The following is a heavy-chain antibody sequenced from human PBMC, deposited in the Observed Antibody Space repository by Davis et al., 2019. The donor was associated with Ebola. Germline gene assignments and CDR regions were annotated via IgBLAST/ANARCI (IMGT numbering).Heavy chain of an antibody. V-gene: IGHV1-3*01. CDR1: GYTFTSYA. J-gene: IGHJ2*01. Sequence: ASVTVSCKASGYTFTSYAMHWVRQAPGQRLEWMGWINAGNGNTKYSQKFQGRVTITRDTSASTAYMELSSLRSEDTAVYYCARELYYDFWSGPNDWYFDLWGRGTLVTVSS. CDR3: ARELYYDFWSGPNDWYFDL. D-gene: IGHD3-3*01. CDR2: INAGNGNT.